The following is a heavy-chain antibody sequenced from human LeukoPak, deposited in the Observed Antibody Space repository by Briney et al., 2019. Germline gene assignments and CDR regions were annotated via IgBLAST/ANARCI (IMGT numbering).Heavy chain of an antibody. Sequence: ETLSLTCAVSGGSFSGYYWTWIRQPPGKGLEWIGEINHSGSANYSPSLSSRVTISLDMSENQFSLKLTSVTAADTAVYYCARGQGTVTTHWGQGTLVTVSS. D-gene: IGHD4-17*01. CDR2: INHSGSA. CDR1: GGSFSGYY. CDR3: ARGQGTVTTH. V-gene: IGHV4-34*01. J-gene: IGHJ4*02.